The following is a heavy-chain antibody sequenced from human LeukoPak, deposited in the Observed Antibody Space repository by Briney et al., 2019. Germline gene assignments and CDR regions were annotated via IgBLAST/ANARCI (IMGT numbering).Heavy chain of an antibody. J-gene: IGHJ5*02. D-gene: IGHD3-22*01. CDR2: IIPIFRTA. CDR1: GGTFSSYA. V-gene: IGHV1-69*13. CDR3: AREYDSSGYYYGPPTT. Sequence: ASVKVSCKASGGTFSSYAISWVRQAPGQGLEWMGGIIPIFRTANYAQKFQGRVTITADESTSTAYMELSSLRSEDTAVYYCAREYDSSGYYYGPPTTWGQGTLVTVSS.